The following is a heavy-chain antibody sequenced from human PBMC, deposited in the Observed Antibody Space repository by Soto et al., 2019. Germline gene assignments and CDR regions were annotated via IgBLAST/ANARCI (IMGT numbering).Heavy chain of an antibody. CDR1: GYTFTTYG. CDR3: ARDREAARPGWFDP. V-gene: IGHV1-18*04. J-gene: IGHJ5*02. Sequence: QAQLVQSGAEVNKPGASVKVSCKASGYTFTTYGISWVRQAPGRGLEWMGWISAYNGDTKDAQRFQDRVTMTTDAYTSTPYLELRSLTSVATAVYYCARDREAARPGWFDPWGQGTLVTVSS. D-gene: IGHD6-6*01. CDR2: ISAYNGDT.